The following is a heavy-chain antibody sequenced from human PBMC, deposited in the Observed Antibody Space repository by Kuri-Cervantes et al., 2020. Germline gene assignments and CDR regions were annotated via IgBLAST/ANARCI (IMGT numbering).Heavy chain of an antibody. Sequence: GGSLRLSCAASGFTFDDYAMHWVRQAPGEGLEWVSGISWNSGSIGYADSVKGRFTISRDNAKNTQYLQMNSLRIDDTGIYYCARDSVPAAIRYFDNWGQGTLVTVSS. D-gene: IGHD2-2*02. CDR3: ARDSVPAAIRYFDN. V-gene: IGHV3-9*01. CDR1: GFTFDDYA. CDR2: ISWNSGSI. J-gene: IGHJ4*02.